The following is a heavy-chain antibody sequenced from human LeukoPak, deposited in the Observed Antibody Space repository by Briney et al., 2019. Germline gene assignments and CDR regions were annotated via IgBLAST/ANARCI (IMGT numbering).Heavy chain of an antibody. J-gene: IGHJ5*02. D-gene: IGHD5-12*01. CDR1: GYTFTGYY. CDR3: ARSGAYSGYDSDWFDP. CDR2: INPNSGGT. Sequence: ASVKVSCKASGYTFTGYYMHWVRQAPGQGLEWMGWINPNSGGTNYAQKFQGRVTMTRDTSISTAYMELSRLRSDDTAVYYCARSGAYSGYDSDWFDPWGQGTLVTVSS. V-gene: IGHV1-2*02.